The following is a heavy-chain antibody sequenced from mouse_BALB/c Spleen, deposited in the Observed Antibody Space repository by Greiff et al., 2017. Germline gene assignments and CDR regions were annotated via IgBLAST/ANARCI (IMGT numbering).Heavy chain of an antibody. CDR3: ARSLDYYGSSPFAY. CDR1: GFTFSDYY. J-gene: IGHJ3*01. V-gene: IGHV5-4*02. D-gene: IGHD1-1*01. CDR2: ISDGGSYT. Sequence: EVKLVESGGGLVKPGGSLKLSCAASGFTFSDYYMYWVRQTPEKRLEWVATISDGGSYTYYPDSVKGRFTISRDNAKNNLYLQMSSLKSEDTAMYYCARSLDYYGSSPFAYWGQGTLVTVSA.